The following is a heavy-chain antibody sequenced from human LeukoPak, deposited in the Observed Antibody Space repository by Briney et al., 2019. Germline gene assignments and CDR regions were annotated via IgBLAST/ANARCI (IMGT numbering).Heavy chain of an antibody. J-gene: IGHJ4*02. V-gene: IGHV4-34*01. D-gene: IGHD3-10*01. Sequence: SETLSLTCAVYGGSFSGYYWSWIRQPPGKGLEWIGEINHSGSTNYNPSLKSRVTISVDTSKNQFSLKLSSVTAADTAVYYCARGARYQTYYYGSGSYSPRSPFDYWGQGTLVTVSS. CDR3: ARGARYQTYYYGSGSYSPRSPFDY. CDR1: GGSFSGYY. CDR2: INHSGST.